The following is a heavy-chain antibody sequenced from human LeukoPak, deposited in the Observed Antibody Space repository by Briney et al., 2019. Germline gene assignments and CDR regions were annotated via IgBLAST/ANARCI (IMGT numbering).Heavy chain of an antibody. J-gene: IGHJ4*02. CDR2: INPKSGYT. CDR1: GYTFTGYY. CDR3: ARTDGDLDY. D-gene: IGHD4-17*01. V-gene: IGHV1-8*02. Sequence: ASVKVSCKASGYTFTGYYMHWVRQAPGQGLEWMGWINPKSGYTGFAQKFQGRVTMTRTTSITTAYMELTSLRSEDTAVYYCARTDGDLDYWGQGTLVTVSS.